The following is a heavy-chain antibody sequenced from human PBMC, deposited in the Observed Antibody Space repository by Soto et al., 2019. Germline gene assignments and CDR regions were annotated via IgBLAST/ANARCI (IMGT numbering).Heavy chain of an antibody. CDR3: ARELEVVAATTFLPSAFDY. J-gene: IGHJ4*02. Sequence: ASVKVSCKASGYTFTSYGISWVRQAPGQGLEWMGWISAYNGNTNYAQKLQGRVTMTTDTSTSTAYMELRSLRSEDTAVYYCARELEVVAATTFLPSAFDYWGQGTLVTVSS. CDR1: GYTFTSYG. CDR2: ISAYNGNT. V-gene: IGHV1-18*01. D-gene: IGHD2-15*01.